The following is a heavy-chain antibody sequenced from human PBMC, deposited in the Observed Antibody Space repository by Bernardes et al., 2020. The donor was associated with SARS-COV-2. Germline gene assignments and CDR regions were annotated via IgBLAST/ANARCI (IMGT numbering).Heavy chain of an antibody. CDR3: AADLGYCGGDCFDY. CDR2: IVVGSGNT. D-gene: IGHD2-21*01. CDR1: GFTFTSSA. V-gene: IGHV1-58*02. J-gene: IGHJ4*02. Sequence: SVEVCCKASGFTFTSSAMQWVRQARGQRLEWIGWIVVGSGNTNYAQKFQERVTITRDMSTSTAYMELSSLRSEDTAVYYCAADLGYCGGDCFDYWGQGTLVTVSS.